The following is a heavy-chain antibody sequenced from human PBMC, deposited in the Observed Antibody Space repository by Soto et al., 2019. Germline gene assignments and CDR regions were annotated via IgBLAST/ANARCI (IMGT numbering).Heavy chain of an antibody. CDR2: IYYTGTS. Sequence: SDTLSLTCAVSGASISSSSYYWDWIRQPPGKGLEWIGTIYYTGTSNYNPSLKSRVTISVDTSKNQFSLNLSSVTAADTAVYYCTRHAIGVVVPAAIRNWGQGSLVTVS. V-gene: IGHV4-39*01. CDR1: GASISSSSYY. D-gene: IGHD2-15*01. J-gene: IGHJ4*02. CDR3: TRHAIGVVVPAAIRN.